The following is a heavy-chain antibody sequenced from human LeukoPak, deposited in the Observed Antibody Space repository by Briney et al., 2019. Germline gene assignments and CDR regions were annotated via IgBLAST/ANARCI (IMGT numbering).Heavy chain of an antibody. CDR3: ARGSYDRSGSASDY. CDR1: GFSFSSYD. V-gene: IGHV3-30*04. CDR2: ISKGENNK. Sequence: GGSLRLSCAAPGFSFSSYDAHWVRQAPGKGLEWVALISKGENNKYYADSVKGRFTISRDNSKNTLYVQMNSLRAEDTAMYYCARGSYDRSGSASDYWGQGTLVTVSS. J-gene: IGHJ4*02. D-gene: IGHD3-22*01.